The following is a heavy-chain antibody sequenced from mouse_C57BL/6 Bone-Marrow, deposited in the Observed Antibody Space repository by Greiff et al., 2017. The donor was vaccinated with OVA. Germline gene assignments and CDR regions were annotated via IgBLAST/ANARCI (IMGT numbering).Heavy chain of an antibody. CDR2: IHPNSGST. Sequence: VQLQQSGAELVKPGASVTLSCKASGYTFTSYWMHWVKQRPGQGLEWIGMIHPNSGSTNYNEKFKSKATLTVDKSSSTAYMQLSSLTSEDSAVYYCARVTTVVAGGTWFAYWGQGTLVTVSA. V-gene: IGHV1-64*01. J-gene: IGHJ3*01. D-gene: IGHD1-1*01. CDR3: ARVTTVVAGGTWFAY. CDR1: GYTFTSYW.